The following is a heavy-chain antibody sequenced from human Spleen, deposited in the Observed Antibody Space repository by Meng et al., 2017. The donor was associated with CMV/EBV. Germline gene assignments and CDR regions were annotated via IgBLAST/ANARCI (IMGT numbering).Heavy chain of an antibody. Sequence: SETLSLTCTVSGGSISSSSYYWGWIRQPPGKGLEWIGSIYYSGSTYYNPSLKSRVTISVDTSKNQFSLKLSSVTAADTAVYYCASVRITDYDSSGYRGGYFQHWGQGTLVTVSS. J-gene: IGHJ1*01. CDR2: IYYSGST. V-gene: IGHV4-39*07. CDR3: ASVRITDYDSSGYRGGYFQH. CDR1: GGSISSSSYY. D-gene: IGHD3-22*01.